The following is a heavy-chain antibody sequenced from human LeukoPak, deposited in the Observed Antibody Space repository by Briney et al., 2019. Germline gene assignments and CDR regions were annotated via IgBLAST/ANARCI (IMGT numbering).Heavy chain of an antibody. V-gene: IGHV1-18*01. CDR1: GYTFTSYG. D-gene: IGHD5-24*01. J-gene: IGHJ6*02. CDR3: ARDEMATTYYYYYGMDV. Sequence: ASVKVSCKASGYTFTSYGISWVRQAPGQGPEWMGWISAYNGNTNYAQRLQGRVTMTTDTSTSTAYMELRSLRSDDTAVYYCARDEMATTYYYYYGMDVWGQGTTVTVSS. CDR2: ISAYNGNT.